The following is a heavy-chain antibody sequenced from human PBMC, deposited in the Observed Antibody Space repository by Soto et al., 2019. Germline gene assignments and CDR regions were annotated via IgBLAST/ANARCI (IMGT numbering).Heavy chain of an antibody. Sequence: QVQLVQSGAEVKKPGASVKVSCAASGFTFSSYGMHWVRQAPGKGLEWVAVIWYDGSNKYYADSVKGRFTISRDNSKNTLYLQMNSLRAEDTAVYYCAREFRLTRSSRGAAGYYYYGMDVWGQGTTVTVSS. CDR3: AREFRLTRSSRGAAGYYYYGMDV. CDR1: GFTFSSYG. V-gene: IGHV3-33*01. J-gene: IGHJ6*02. D-gene: IGHD6-13*01. CDR2: IWYDGSNK.